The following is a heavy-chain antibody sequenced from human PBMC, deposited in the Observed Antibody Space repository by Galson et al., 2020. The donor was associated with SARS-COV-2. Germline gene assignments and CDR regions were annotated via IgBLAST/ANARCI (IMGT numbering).Heavy chain of an antibody. J-gene: IGHJ6*02. CDR1: GFTFSNYA. CDR2: ISASGDFT. V-gene: IGHV3-23*01. CDR3: AKVISSLVGDYYYYGMDV. Sequence: WGSLRLSCAASGFTFSNYAINWVRQAPGKGLERVLAISASGDFTYYADSVKGRLTISRDNPKNTLYLQMNSLRAEDTAVYYCAKVISSLVGDYYYYGMDVWGQGTTVTVSS. D-gene: IGHD6-6*01.